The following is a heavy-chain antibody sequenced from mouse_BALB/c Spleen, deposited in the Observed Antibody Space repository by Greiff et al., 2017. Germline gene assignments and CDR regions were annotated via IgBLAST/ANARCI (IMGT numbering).Heavy chain of an antibody. CDR1: GFSLTSYD. J-gene: IGHJ4*01. V-gene: IGHV2-9-2*01. Sequence: VKLVESGPGLVAPSQSLSITCTVSGFSLTSYDISWIRQPPRKGLEWLGVIWTGGGTNYNSAFMSRLSISKDNSKSQVFLKMNSLQTDDTAIYYCVRADYSYAMDYWGQGTSVTVSS. CDR2: IWTGGGT. D-gene: IGHD2-12*01. CDR3: VRADYSYAMDY.